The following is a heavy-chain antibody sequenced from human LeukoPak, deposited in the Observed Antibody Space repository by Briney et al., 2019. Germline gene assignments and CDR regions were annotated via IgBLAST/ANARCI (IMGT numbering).Heavy chain of an antibody. J-gene: IGHJ4*02. CDR1: GGSISSSSYY. CDR3: ARHPNYDPDYFDY. V-gene: IGHV4-39*01. Sequence: SETLSLTCTVSGGSISSSSYYWGWLRQPPGQGLEWIGSIYYSGSTYYNPSLKSRVTISVDTSKNQFSLKLSSVTAADTAVYYCARHPNYDPDYFDYWGQGTLVTVSS. CDR2: IYYSGST. D-gene: IGHD4/OR15-4a*01.